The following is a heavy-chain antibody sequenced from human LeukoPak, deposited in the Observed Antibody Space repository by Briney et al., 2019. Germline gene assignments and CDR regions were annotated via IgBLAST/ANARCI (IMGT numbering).Heavy chain of an antibody. CDR1: GYSFTSYW. V-gene: IGHV5-51*01. J-gene: IGHJ4*02. CDR2: IYPGDSDT. Sequence: GESLKISCKGSGYSFTSYWIGWVRQLPGKGLEWMGIIYPGDSDTRYSPSFQGQVTISADKSISTAYLQWSSLKASDTAMYYCARRPKGGYSSGWYVDYWGQGTLVTVSS. CDR3: ARRPKGGYSSGWYVDY. D-gene: IGHD6-19*01.